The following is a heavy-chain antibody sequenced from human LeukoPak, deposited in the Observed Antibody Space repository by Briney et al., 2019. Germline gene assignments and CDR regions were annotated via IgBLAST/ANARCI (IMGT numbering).Heavy chain of an antibody. D-gene: IGHD3-16*01. CDR3: AATRRGPFDY. J-gene: IGHJ4*02. CDR2: IYYSGST. CDR1: GGTISSYY. V-gene: IGHV4-59*08. Sequence: PSEILSLTCAVSGGTISSYYWSWIRQPPGKGLEWIGYIYYSGSTNYNPSLKSRVTISVDTSKNQFSLKLSSVTAADTAVYYCAATRRGPFDYWGQGTLVTVSS.